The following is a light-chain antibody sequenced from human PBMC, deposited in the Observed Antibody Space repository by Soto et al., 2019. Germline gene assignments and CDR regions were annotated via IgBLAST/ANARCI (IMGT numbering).Light chain of an antibody. CDR3: QRYGTSSLT. CDR1: QSVSSNY. J-gene: IGKJ4*01. Sequence: EIVLTQSPGTLSLSPGERGALSCRASQSVSSNYVAWYQQKPGQAPRLLISGASNRATGTPDRFRGSGSGTDFTLTISRLEPEDLAVYYCQRYGTSSLTFGGGTKVDIK. V-gene: IGKV3-20*01. CDR2: GAS.